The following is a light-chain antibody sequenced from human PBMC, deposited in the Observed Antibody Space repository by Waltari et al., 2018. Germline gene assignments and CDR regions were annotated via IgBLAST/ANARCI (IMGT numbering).Light chain of an antibody. CDR1: QSVLYSSNNKNY. J-gene: IGKJ3*01. CDR3: QQYYSTPFT. V-gene: IGKV4-1*01. CDR2: WAS. Sequence: DIVMTQSPDSLAVSLGARATINCKSSQSVLYSSNNKNYLAWYQQQPGQPPKLLIYWASTRESGVPCRFSGSGSGTDFTLTISSLQAEDVAVYYCQQYYSTPFTFGPGTKVDIK.